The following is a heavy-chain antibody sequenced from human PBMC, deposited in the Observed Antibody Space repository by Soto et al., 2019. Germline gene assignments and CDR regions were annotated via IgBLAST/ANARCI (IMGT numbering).Heavy chain of an antibody. D-gene: IGHD3-22*01. J-gene: IGHJ4*02. V-gene: IGHV3-30-3*01. CDR2: ISYDGSNK. CDR3: ARDTPYYYDSSGYYPTDY. CDR1: GFTFSSYA. Sequence: GGSLRLSCAASGFTFSSYAMHWVRQAPGKGLEWVAVISYDGSNKYYADSVKGRFTISRDNSKNTLYLQMNSLRAEDTAVYYCARDTPYYYDSSGYYPTDYWGQGTLVTVSS.